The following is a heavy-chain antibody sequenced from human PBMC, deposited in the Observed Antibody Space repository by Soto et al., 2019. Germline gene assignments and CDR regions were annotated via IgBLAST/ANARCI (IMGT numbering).Heavy chain of an antibody. CDR3: ARNGWYNWNDGWFDP. CDR1: GGSISSYY. D-gene: IGHD1-1*01. J-gene: IGHJ5*02. CDR2: IYYSGST. V-gene: IGHV4-59*08. Sequence: SETLSLTCTVSGGSISSYYWSWIRQPPGKGLEWIGYIYYSGSTNYNPSLKSRVTISVDTSKNQFSLKLSSVTAADTAVYYCARNGWYNWNDGWFDPWGQGTLVTVSS.